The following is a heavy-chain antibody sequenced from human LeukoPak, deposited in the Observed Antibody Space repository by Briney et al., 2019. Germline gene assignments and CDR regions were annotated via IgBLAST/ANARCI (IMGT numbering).Heavy chain of an antibody. D-gene: IGHD1-26*01. V-gene: IGHV1-8*03. CDR1: GYTFTSYD. Sequence: GASVKVSCKASGYTFTSYDINWVRQAPGQGLECMGWMNPNNFNSGYAQKFQGRVTITKNASITTAYMELTSLRSEDTAVYYCARAGHNWEGHFDYWGQGTLVTVSS. CDR3: ARAGHNWEGHFDY. CDR2: MNPNNFNS. J-gene: IGHJ4*02.